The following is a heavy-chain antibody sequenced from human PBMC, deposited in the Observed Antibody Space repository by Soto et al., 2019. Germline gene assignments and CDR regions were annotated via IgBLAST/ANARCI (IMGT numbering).Heavy chain of an antibody. Sequence: EVQLLESGGGLVQPGGSLRLSCAASGFTFSSYAMSWVRQAPGKGLEWVSAFSGSGGSTYYADSVKGRFTISRDNSKNTLYLQMNSVRAEDTAVYYCAKGMERGYSSSWPFDYWGQGTLVTVSS. CDR3: AKGMERGYSSSWPFDY. D-gene: IGHD6-13*01. J-gene: IGHJ4*02. V-gene: IGHV3-23*01. CDR1: GFTFSSYA. CDR2: FSGSGGST.